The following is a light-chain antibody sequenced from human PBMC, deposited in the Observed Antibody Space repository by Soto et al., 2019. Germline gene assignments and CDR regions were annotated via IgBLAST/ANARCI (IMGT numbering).Light chain of an antibody. V-gene: IGKV3-15*01. CDR3: QQYNTWPRP. J-gene: IGKJ1*01. Sequence: ERAKTQSPATLYVSPGDGATLSCWDSPRLNSDLAWYQQKPGQAPRLLFYGASTRATGIPGRFSGSGSRTAFTLNISRRQSVDFGDYACQQYNTWPRPFGQGTKVDIK. CDR2: GAS. CDR1: PRLNSD.